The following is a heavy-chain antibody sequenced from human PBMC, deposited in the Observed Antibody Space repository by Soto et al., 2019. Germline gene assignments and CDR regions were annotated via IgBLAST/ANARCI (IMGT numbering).Heavy chain of an antibody. CDR2: INTYNGNR. J-gene: IGHJ4*02. CDR3: ARDRLRGYDSSGFYS. D-gene: IGHD3-22*01. CDR1: GYSFSSYG. V-gene: IGHV1-18*01. Sequence: QVQLVQFGAELRKPGASVKVSCKASGYSFSSYGINWVRQAPGQGLEWMGWINTYNGNRNYAQKFEDRVTMTTATSTNTVYMELRSLKSDDTAIYYCARDRLRGYDSSGFYSWGQGTLVTVSS.